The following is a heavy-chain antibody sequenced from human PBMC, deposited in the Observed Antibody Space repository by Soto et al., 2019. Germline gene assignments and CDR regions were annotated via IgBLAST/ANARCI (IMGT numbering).Heavy chain of an antibody. Sequence: SVSNAWMNWVRQAPGKGLEWVGRIKSKTDGGTTDYAAPVKGRFTISRDDSKNTLYLQMISLKTEDTAVYYCTTDYYDRGYWGQGTLVTVSS. CDR3: TTDYYDRGY. CDR2: IKSKTDGGTT. J-gene: IGHJ4*02. V-gene: IGHV3-15*07. D-gene: IGHD3-22*01. CDR1: SVSNAW.